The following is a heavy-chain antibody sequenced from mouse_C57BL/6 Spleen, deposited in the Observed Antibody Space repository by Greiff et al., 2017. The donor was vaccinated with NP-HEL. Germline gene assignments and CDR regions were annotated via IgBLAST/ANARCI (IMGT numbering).Heavy chain of an antibody. D-gene: IGHD2-4*01. J-gene: IGHJ3*01. CDR1: GYTFTDYY. V-gene: IGHV1-26*01. Sequence: VQLQQSGPELVKPGASVKISCKASGYTFTDYYMNWVKQSHGKSLEWIGDINPNNGGTSYNQKFKGKATLTVDKSSSTAYMELRSLTSEDSAVYYCAREDYDYDGSFAYWGQGTLVTVSA. CDR3: AREDYDYDGSFAY. CDR2: INPNNGGT.